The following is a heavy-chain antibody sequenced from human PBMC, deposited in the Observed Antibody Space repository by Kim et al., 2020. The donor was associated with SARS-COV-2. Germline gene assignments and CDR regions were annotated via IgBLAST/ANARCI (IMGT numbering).Heavy chain of an antibody. CDR3: VREGFGD. Sequence: DGSSTKYADSVKGRFTISRDNANNTLNLQINSLRDEDTAMYYCVREGFGDWGQGTLVTVSS. J-gene: IGHJ4*02. CDR2: DGSST. D-gene: IGHD3-10*01. V-gene: IGHV3-74*01.